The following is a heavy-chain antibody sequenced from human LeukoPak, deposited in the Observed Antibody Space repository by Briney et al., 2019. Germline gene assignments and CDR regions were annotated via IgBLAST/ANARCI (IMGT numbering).Heavy chain of an antibody. J-gene: IGHJ5*02. CDR2: INPKSGGT. CDR1: GYTFIDYY. Sequence: ASVKVSCKASGYTFIDYYMHWVRQAPGQGLEWMGWINPKSGGTNYAEKFQGRVTMTRDTSISTAYMELSRLKSDDTAVYYCARIGRNLNWFDPWGQGTLVTVSS. CDR3: ARIGRNLNWFDP. V-gene: IGHV1-2*02.